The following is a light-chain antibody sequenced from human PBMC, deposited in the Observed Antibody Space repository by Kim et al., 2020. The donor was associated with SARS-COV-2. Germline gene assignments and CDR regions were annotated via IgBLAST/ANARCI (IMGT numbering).Light chain of an antibody. CDR3: QQRKDWPLT. V-gene: IGKV3-15*01. CDR2: GAS. J-gene: IGKJ2*01. Sequence: EIVMTQSPATLSVYPGERATLSCRASQNVNTFLAWYQRKPGQPPRLLIYGASTRATGIPVRFSGSESGTEFTLTISGLQSEDSALYYCQQRKDWPLTFGQGTRLEI. CDR1: QNVNTF.